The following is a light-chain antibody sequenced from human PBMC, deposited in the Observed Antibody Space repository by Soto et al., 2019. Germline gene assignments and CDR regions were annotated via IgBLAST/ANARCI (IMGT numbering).Light chain of an antibody. CDR1: QSVSSTY. J-gene: IGKJ3*01. Sequence: EIVLTQSPGTLSLSPGERATLSCRASQSVSSTYLAWYQQKPGQAPRLLIYGASSRATGIPDRFSGSGSGTDFTLTISRLEPEDVAVYYCQHYSSSPLFTFGPGTKVDFK. V-gene: IGKV3-20*01. CDR3: QHYSSSPLFT. CDR2: GAS.